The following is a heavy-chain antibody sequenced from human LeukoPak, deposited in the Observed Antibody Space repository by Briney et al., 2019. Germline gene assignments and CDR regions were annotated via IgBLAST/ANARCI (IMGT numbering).Heavy chain of an antibody. CDR3: ARDPGGGGVDY. CDR2: VYYSGNT. D-gene: IGHD4-23*01. J-gene: IGHJ4*02. Sequence: SETLSLTCTVSGGSISPYYWSWIRQPPGKGLEWMGFVYYSGNTNYNPSLQSRVTISVDTSQNQFSLRLSSVTAADTAVYYCARDPGGGGVDYWGQGTLVTVSS. V-gene: IGHV4-59*01. CDR1: GGSISPYY.